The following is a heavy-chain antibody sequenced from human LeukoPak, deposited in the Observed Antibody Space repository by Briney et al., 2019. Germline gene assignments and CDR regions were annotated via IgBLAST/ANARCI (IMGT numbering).Heavy chain of an antibody. CDR3: AKGGKWDVTPFDY. CDR2: ISDSGGTT. CDR1: GYTFSNYA. Sequence: GGSLRLSCAASGYTFSNYAMSWVRQAPGKGLEWVSSISDSGGTTYYADSVKGRFTISRDNSENTLYLQVNSLRAEDTAVYYCAKGGKWDVTPFDYWGQGTLVTVSS. J-gene: IGHJ4*02. V-gene: IGHV3-23*01. D-gene: IGHD1-26*01.